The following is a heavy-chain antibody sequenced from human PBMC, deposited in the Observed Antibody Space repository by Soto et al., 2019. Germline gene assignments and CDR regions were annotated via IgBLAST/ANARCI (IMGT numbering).Heavy chain of an antibody. CDR2: ISADGTNI. V-gene: IGHV3-74*03. Sequence: EVQLVESGGDLVQPGGSLRLSCAVSGFTLSGSWMHWVRQPPGKGLVWVSRISADGTNIVYADSVKGRFTISRDNAKNTLYLQMNSLRVEDTAVYFCVRNSGLGYRGGQGTPVTVSS. CDR3: VRNSGLGYR. CDR1: GFTLSGSW. J-gene: IGHJ4*02. D-gene: IGHD3-16*01.